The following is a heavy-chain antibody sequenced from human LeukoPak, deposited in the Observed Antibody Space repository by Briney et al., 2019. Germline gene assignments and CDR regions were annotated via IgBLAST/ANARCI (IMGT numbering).Heavy chain of an antibody. CDR2: INWNGVGT. J-gene: IGHJ6*04. V-gene: IGHV3-20*04. Sequence: GGYLRLSCVASGFIFENYGMDWVRQVPGKGLEGVSSINWNGVGTTYAESVKGRFTISRDNAKNSLYLQMNSLRAEDTAVYYCAELGITMIGGVWGKRTTVTIPS. D-gene: IGHD3-10*02. CDR1: GFIFENYG. CDR3: AELGITMIGGV.